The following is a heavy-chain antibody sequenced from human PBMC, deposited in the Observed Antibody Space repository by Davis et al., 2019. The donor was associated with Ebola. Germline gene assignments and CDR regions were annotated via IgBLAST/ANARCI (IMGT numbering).Heavy chain of an antibody. CDR2: ITTSNKE. CDR1: GFNFGSYS. CDR3: ARPDILTGLYYFDF. D-gene: IGHD3-9*01. J-gene: IGHJ4*02. Sequence: GGSLTLSCPPSGFNFGSYSMNWVRQAPGKGLEWVSSITTSNKENYAASVKGRFTVSRDNTKNSLYLQMNNLRAEDTALYYCARPDILTGLYYFDFWGQGTLVTVSS. V-gene: IGHV3-21*01.